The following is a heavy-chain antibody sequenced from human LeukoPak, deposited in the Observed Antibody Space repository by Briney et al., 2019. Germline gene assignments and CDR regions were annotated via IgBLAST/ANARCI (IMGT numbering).Heavy chain of an antibody. J-gene: IGHJ3*02. CDR2: LDPEDGET. Sequence: ASVKVSCKVSGYTLTELSMHWVRQAPGKGLEWMGGLDPEDGETIYAQKFQGRVTMTGDTSTDTAYMELSSLRSEDTAVYYCATRFSRSPEPAATAHAFDIWGQGTMVTVSS. D-gene: IGHD2-2*01. V-gene: IGHV1-24*01. CDR3: ATRFSRSPEPAATAHAFDI. CDR1: GYTLTELS.